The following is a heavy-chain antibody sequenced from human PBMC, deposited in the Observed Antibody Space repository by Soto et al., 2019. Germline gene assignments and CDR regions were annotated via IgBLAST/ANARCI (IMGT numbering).Heavy chain of an antibody. CDR3: ARDGFPLADCGGDCYSGVDV. V-gene: IGHV3-30-3*01. CDR2: ISYDGSNK. J-gene: IGHJ6*02. Sequence: QVQLVESGGGVVQPGRSLRLSCAASGFTFSSYAMHWVRQAPGKGLEWVAVISYDGSNKYYADSVKGRFTISRDNSKNTLYLQMNSLRAEDTAVYYCARDGFPLADCGGDCYSGVDVWGQGTTVTVSS. D-gene: IGHD2-21*02. CDR1: GFTFSSYA.